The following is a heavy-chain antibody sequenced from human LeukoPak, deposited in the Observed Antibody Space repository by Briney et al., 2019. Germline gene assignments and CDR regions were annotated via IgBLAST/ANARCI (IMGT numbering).Heavy chain of an antibody. CDR3: ARGAGNDYGDY. D-gene: IGHD3-10*01. CDR2: IHYSGST. Sequence: SETLSLTCTVSGVSISSYYWSWIRQPPGKGLEWIGYIHYSGSTDCNPSLKSRVTISLDTSKNQFSLKLTSVTAADTAVYYCARGAGNDYGDYWGQGTLVTVSS. CDR1: GVSISSYY. V-gene: IGHV4-59*01. J-gene: IGHJ4*02.